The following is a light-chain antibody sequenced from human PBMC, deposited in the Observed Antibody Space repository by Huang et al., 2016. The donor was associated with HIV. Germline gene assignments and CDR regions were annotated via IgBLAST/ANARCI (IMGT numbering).Light chain of an antibody. CDR3: QQRTHWPWT. V-gene: IGKV3-11*01. CDR2: DAS. J-gene: IGKJ1*01. Sequence: EVVLTQSPPTLSLSPGARATLSCRASQSVSSYLAWYQQKPVQAPRLPIYDASNRATGIPARFSGSGSGTDFTLTISSLEPEDFAVYYCQQRTHWPWTFGQGTKVEIQ. CDR1: QSVSSY.